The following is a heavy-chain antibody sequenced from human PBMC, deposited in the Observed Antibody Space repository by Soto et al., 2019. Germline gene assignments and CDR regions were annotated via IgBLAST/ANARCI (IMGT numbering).Heavy chain of an antibody. J-gene: IGHJ4*02. Sequence: ASVRVSCKASGYTFTSYGISWVRQAPGQGLEWMGWISAYNTNTNYAQKLQGRVTMTTDTSTSTSYMELRSLRSDDTAVYFCARDRLGATGDYWGQGTLVTVSS. CDR2: ISAYNTNT. CDR1: GYTFTSYG. V-gene: IGHV1-18*01. CDR3: ARDRLGATGDY. D-gene: IGHD1-26*01.